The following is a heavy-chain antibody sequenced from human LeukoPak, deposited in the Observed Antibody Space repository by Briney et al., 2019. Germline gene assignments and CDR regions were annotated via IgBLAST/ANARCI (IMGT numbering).Heavy chain of an antibody. J-gene: IGHJ4*02. D-gene: IGHD2-15*01. CDR2: ISSSSSYI. V-gene: IGHV3-21*01. CDR3: ARAVSGGSTENY. CDR1: GFTFSSYS. Sequence: PGGSLRLSCAASGFTFSSYSMNWARQAPGKGLEWVSSISSSSSYIYYADSVKGRFTISRDNAKNSLYLQMNSLRAEDTAVYYCARAVSGGSTENYWGQGTLVTVSS.